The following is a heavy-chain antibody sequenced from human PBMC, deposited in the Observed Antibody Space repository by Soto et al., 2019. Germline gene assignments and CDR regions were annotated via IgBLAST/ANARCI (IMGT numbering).Heavy chain of an antibody. CDR3: ARESIGCGGDCLDY. V-gene: IGHV3-48*03. J-gene: IGHJ4*02. CDR2: IDTSGDAM. D-gene: IGHD2-21*01. CDR1: GFTLSNYE. Sequence: XGSLRLACAVPGFTLSNYEWNWVRQAPGKGLDWISYIDTSGDAMFYADSVKGRFAVSRDNTMNSLYLQMNSLRAEDTAAYYCARESIGCGGDCLDYWGQGPLVTVSS.